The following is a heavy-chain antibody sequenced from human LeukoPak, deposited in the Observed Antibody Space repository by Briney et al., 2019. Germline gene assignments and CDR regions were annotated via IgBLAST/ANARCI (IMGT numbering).Heavy chain of an antibody. J-gene: IGHJ4*02. Sequence: GGSVRLSCAASGFTFSNAPMNWVRQAPGKGLEWVGRIKRKTDGGTIDYAAPVKGRFTISRDDSKTTLYLQMNSLKTEDTAVYYCITGANWGQGTLVTVSS. CDR3: ITGAN. D-gene: IGHD3-16*01. V-gene: IGHV3-15*01. CDR2: IKRKTDGGTI. CDR1: GFTFSNAP.